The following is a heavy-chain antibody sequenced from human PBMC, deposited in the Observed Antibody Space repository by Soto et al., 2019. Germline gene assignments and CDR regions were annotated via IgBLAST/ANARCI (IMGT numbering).Heavy chain of an antibody. CDR3: ARDEGSEYSRPHDY. V-gene: IGHV3-11*01. J-gene: IGHJ4*02. Sequence: EAFLRLSCAASGFTFSDYYMSWIRQAPGKGLEWVSYISSSGSTIYYADSVKGRFTISRDNAKNSLYLQMNSLRAEDTAVYYCARDEGSEYSRPHDYWGQGTLVTVSS. CDR1: GFTFSDYY. CDR2: ISSSGSTI. D-gene: IGHD1-26*01.